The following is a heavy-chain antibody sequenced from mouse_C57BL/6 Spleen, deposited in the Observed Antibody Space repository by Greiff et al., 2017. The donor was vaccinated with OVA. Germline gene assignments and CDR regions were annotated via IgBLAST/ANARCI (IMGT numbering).Heavy chain of an antibody. CDR1: GYAFSSSW. J-gene: IGHJ4*01. CDR2: IYPGDGDT. Sequence: QVQLQQSGPELVKPGASVKISCKASGYAFSSSWMNWVKQRPGKGLEWTGRIYPGDGDTNYNGKFKGKATLTADKSSSTAYMQLSSLTSEDSAVYFCARGDHYGSSYRAYAMDYWGQGTSVTVSS. V-gene: IGHV1-82*01. CDR3: ARGDHYGSSYRAYAMDY. D-gene: IGHD1-1*01.